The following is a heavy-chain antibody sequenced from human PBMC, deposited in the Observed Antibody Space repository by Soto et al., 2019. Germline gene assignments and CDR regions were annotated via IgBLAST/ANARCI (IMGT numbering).Heavy chain of an antibody. Sequence: PGGSLRLSCAASGFTFSNYAMNWVRQAPGKGLEWVSAISAGGSNTDYADSVKGRFTISSDNSKNTLYLQMNSLGAEDTAVYYCAKEYSTSCDYWGQGTLVTVSS. V-gene: IGHV3-23*01. CDR1: GFTFSNYA. J-gene: IGHJ4*02. D-gene: IGHD6-6*01. CDR3: AKEYSTSCDY. CDR2: ISAGGSNT.